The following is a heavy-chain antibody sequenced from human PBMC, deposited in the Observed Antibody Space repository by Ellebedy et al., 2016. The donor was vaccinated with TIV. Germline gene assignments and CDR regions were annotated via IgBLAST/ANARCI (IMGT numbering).Heavy chain of an antibody. V-gene: IGHV1-69*04. CDR2: IIPMLGIA. CDR1: GGTFSSYA. D-gene: IGHD5-12*01. CDR3: ARQGLGGYVGYFDD. Sequence: AASVKVSCKASGGTFSSYAISWVRQPPGQGLEWMGRIIPMLGIANYAQKFQGRVTITADKSTSTAYMELSSLRSEDTAVYYCARQGLGGYVGYFDDWGQGTLVTVSS. J-gene: IGHJ4*02.